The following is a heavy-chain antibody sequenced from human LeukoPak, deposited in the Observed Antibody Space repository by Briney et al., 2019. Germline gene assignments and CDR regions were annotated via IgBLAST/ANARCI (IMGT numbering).Heavy chain of an antibody. V-gene: IGHV1-69*04. CDR1: GGTFSSYA. CDR3: AIMVGAPGRYGMDV. CDR2: IIPIFGIA. D-gene: IGHD1-26*01. J-gene: IGHJ6*02. Sequence: ASVKVSCKASGGTFSSYAISWVRQAPGQGLEWMGRIIPIFGIANYAQKFQGRVTITADKSTSTAYMELSSLRSEDTAVYYCAIMVGAPGRYGMDVWGQGTTVTVSS.